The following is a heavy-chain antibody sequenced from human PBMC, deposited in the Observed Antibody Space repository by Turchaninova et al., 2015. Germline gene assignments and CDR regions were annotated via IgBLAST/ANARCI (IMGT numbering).Heavy chain of an antibody. CDR2: ISRSSNYI. D-gene: IGHD3-10*01. CDR3: ARCYGSGSGDAFDI. V-gene: IGHV3-21*01. J-gene: IGHJ3*02. CDR1: GFTYRSYS. Sequence: EVQLVESGGGLVKAGGDLRLSCAGYGFTYRSYSMNWGRQAPGNGLEWVSSISRSSNYIYYADSVKGRFTISRDNAKNSLYLQMNSLRAEDTAVYYCARCYGSGSGDAFDIWGQGTMVTVSS.